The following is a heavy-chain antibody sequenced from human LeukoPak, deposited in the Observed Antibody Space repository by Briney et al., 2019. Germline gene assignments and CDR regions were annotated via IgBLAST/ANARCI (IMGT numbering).Heavy chain of an antibody. CDR3: ARGRRSTKKSYYFDY. J-gene: IGHJ4*02. Sequence: ASVKVSCKASGYTFTSDDINWVRQATGQGLEWMGWMNPNSGNTGYAQEFQGRVTMTRNTSISTAYMELSSLRSEDTAVYYCARGRRSTKKSYYFDYWGQGTLVTVSS. V-gene: IGHV1-8*01. CDR2: MNPNSGNT. CDR1: GYTFTSDD. D-gene: IGHD2-2*01.